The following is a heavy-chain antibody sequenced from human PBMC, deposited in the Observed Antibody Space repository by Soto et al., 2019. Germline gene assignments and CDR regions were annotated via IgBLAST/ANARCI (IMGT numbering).Heavy chain of an antibody. V-gene: IGHV4-30-4*01. D-gene: IGHD5-12*01. Sequence: SETLSLTCTVSGGSISSGDYYWSWIRQPPGKGLEWIGSIYYSGSTYYNPSLKSRVTISVDTSKNQFSLKLNSVTAADTAVYYCAKDWVWMATPYYFDYWGQGTLVTVSS. CDR1: GGSISSGDYY. J-gene: IGHJ4*02. CDR2: IYYSGST. CDR3: AKDWVWMATPYYFDY.